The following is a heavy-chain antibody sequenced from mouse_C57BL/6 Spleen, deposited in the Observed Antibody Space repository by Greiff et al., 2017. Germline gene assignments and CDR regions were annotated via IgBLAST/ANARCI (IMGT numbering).Heavy chain of an antibody. Sequence: DVQLQESGPGLVKPSQSLSLTCSVTGYSITSGYYWNWIRQFPGNKLEWMGYISYDGSNNYNPSLKNRISITRDTSKNQFFLKLNSVTTEDTATYYCAREGIYYDYDGAYWGQGTLVTVSA. CDR1: GYSITSGYY. CDR2: ISYDGSN. D-gene: IGHD2-4*01. V-gene: IGHV3-6*01. CDR3: AREGIYYDYDGAY. J-gene: IGHJ3*01.